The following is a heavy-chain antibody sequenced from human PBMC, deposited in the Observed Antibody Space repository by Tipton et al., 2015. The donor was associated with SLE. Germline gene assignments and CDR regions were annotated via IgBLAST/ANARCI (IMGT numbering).Heavy chain of an antibody. V-gene: IGHV4-34*01. CDR1: GGSISSYY. Sequence: TLSLTCTVSGGSISSYYWNWIRQPPGKGLEWIGEINHSGSTNYNPSLKSRVTISVDTSKNQFSLKLSSVTAADTAVYYCARDWQQQRGWFDPRGQGTLVTVSS. CDR2: INHSGST. D-gene: IGHD6-13*01. CDR3: ARDWQQQRGWFDP. J-gene: IGHJ5*02.